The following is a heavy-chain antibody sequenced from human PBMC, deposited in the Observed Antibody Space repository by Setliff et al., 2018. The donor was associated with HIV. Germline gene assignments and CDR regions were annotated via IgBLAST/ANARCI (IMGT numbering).Heavy chain of an antibody. V-gene: IGHV4-39*01. CDR2: IYYSGSS. CDR3: ARRAYYDFWSGFYLSIANRFDS. CDR1: GASISSTHYY. J-gene: IGHJ5*01. D-gene: IGHD3-3*01. Sequence: PSETLSLTCTVSGASISSTHYYWGWIRQPPGKGLEWIGSIYYSGSSSHNPSLKSRLTTSINASKSQFSLRLSSVTAADTAVYYCARRAYYDFWSGFYLSIANRFDSWGQGILVTVSS.